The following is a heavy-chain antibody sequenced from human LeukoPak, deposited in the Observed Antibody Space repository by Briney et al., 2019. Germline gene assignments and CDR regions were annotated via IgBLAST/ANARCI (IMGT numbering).Heavy chain of an antibody. D-gene: IGHD3-22*01. Sequence: PGGSLRLSCTASGFTFCSYTTNWVRQAPGKGLEWVSAIHNGGGTTSYADSVKGRFTISRDNSKNTLYLQMNSLRAEDTAVYYCAKGPFDYDSSGYYYVGDWFDPWGQGTLVTVSS. V-gene: IGHV3-23*01. J-gene: IGHJ5*02. CDR2: IHNGGGTT. CDR1: GFTFCSYT. CDR3: AKGPFDYDSSGYYYVGDWFDP.